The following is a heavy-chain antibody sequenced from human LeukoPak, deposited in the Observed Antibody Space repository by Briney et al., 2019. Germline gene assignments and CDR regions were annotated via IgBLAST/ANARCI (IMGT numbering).Heavy chain of an antibody. J-gene: IGHJ4*02. CDR2: ITASSGGT. CDR3: AKRIDTRGSTHYHDY. D-gene: IGHD3-22*01. Sequence: GGSLRLSCAASGFPFSSYAMGWVRQAPRKGLEWVSAITASSGGTYYADSVKGRFTISRDNSKNTLYLQINSLRAEDAAIYYCAKRIDTRGSTHYHDYWGQGTLVTVSS. V-gene: IGHV3-23*01. CDR1: GFPFSSYA.